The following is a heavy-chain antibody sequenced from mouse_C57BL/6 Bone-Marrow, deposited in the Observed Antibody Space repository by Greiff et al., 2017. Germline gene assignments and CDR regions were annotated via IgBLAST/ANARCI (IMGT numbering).Heavy chain of an antibody. D-gene: IGHD3-2*01. Sequence: EVHLVESGGGLVKPGGSLKLSCAASGFTFSSYAMSWVRQTPEKRLEWVATISDGGSYTYYPDNVKGRFTISRDNAKNNLYLQMSHLKSEDTAMYYCARDDSLAYWGQGTLVTVSA. J-gene: IGHJ3*01. CDR1: GFTFSSYA. CDR3: ARDDSLAY. CDR2: ISDGGSYT. V-gene: IGHV5-4*01.